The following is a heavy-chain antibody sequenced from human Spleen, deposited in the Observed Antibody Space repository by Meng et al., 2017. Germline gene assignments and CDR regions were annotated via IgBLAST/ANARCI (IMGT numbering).Heavy chain of an antibody. J-gene: IGHJ4*02. Sequence: QVQLQQGGAGRLKPSETLSLTCVVSGGSFSDYYWSWTRQPPGKGLEWIGEINHRGNTNYNSFLESRVTISVDTSQNSLSLKLSSVTAADSAVYYCARGPTTVAHDFDYWGQGTLVTVSS. CDR3: ARGPTTVAHDFDY. CDR1: GGSFSDYY. D-gene: IGHD4-11*01. V-gene: IGHV4-34*01. CDR2: INHRGNT.